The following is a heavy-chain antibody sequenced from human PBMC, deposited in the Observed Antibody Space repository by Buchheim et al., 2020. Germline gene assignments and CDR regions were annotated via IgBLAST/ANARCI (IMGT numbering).Heavy chain of an antibody. Sequence: QVQLQESGPGLVKPSGTLSLTCVVSGDSISSSIWWNWVRQPPGKGLEWIGEIYHSGSTNYNPSLKRRVTLSLDKSRNQFSLNLNSVTAADTAVYYCARGSKHSSSVVFDYWGPGTL. J-gene: IGHJ4*02. D-gene: IGHD6-6*01. CDR2: IYHSGST. CDR3: ARGSKHSSSVVFDY. CDR1: GDSISSSIW. V-gene: IGHV4-4*02.